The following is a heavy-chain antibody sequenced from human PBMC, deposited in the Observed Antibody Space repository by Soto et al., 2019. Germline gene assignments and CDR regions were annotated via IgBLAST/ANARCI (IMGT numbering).Heavy chain of an antibody. J-gene: IGHJ5*02. D-gene: IGHD2-2*01. CDR2: ISYDGSNK. V-gene: IGHV3-30*18. CDR3: AKGVALVVAAARGWFDP. Sequence: QVQLVESGGGVVQPGRSLRLSCAASGFTFSSYGMHWVRQAPGKGLEWVAVISYDGSNKYYADSVKGRFTISRDNSKNTLYLLMNSLRAEDTAVYYCAKGVALVVAAARGWFDPWGQGTLVTVSS. CDR1: GFTFSSYG.